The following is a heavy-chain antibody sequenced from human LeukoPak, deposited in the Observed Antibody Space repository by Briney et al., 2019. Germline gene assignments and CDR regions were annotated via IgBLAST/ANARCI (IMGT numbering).Heavy chain of an antibody. CDR3: ARALYDFCSGYYGYYYYGMDV. Sequence: GGSLRLSCAAAGFTFSSYAMHWVRQAPGKGLEWVAVISYDGSNKYYADSVKGRFTISRDNSKNTLYLQMNSLRAEDTAVYYCARALYDFCSGYYGYYYYGMDVWGQGTTVTVSS. V-gene: IGHV3-30-3*01. CDR1: GFTFSSYA. D-gene: IGHD3-3*01. CDR2: ISYDGSNK. J-gene: IGHJ6*02.